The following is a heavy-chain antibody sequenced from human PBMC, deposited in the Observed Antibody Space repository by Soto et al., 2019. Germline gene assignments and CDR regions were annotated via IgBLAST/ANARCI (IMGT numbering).Heavy chain of an antibody. D-gene: IGHD3-10*01. CDR3: ARLPQFLWFGVLTSRAYYFNY. J-gene: IGHJ4*02. CDR1: GYSFSTYW. Sequence: GESLKISCTGSGYSFSTYWIAWVRQMPGKGLEWMGIIYPGDSDTRYSPSFQGQVTISADTSTKTAYLQWSSLKASDTAIYYCARLPQFLWFGVLTSRAYYFNYWGPVTLVTVSS. CDR2: IYPGDSDT. V-gene: IGHV5-51*01.